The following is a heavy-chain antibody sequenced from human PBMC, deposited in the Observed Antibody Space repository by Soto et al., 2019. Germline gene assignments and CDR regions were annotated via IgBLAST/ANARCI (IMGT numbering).Heavy chain of an antibody. CDR3: AAGGIDYYGSGSYAYYFDY. J-gene: IGHJ4*02. V-gene: IGHV1-69*01. Sequence: QVQLVQSGAAVKKPGSSVKVSCKASGGTFSSYAISWVRQAPGQGLEWMGGIIPIFGTANYAQKFQGRVTSTADESTSTAYMGLSSMRSVDTAVYYCAAGGIDYYGSGSYAYYFDYWGQGTMVTVSS. CDR1: GGTFSSYA. CDR2: IIPIFGTA. D-gene: IGHD3-10*01.